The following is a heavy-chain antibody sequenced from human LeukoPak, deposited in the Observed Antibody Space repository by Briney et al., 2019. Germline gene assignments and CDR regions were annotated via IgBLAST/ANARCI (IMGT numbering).Heavy chain of an antibody. D-gene: IGHD1-26*01. J-gene: IGHJ6*02. Sequence: GGSLRLSCSASGFSVASIYMSWVRQAPGKGLEWVAVISYDGSNKYYADSVKGRFTISRDNSKNTLYLQMNSLRAEDTAVYYCASGGQTELYGMDVWGQGTTVTVSS. V-gene: IGHV3-30-3*01. CDR2: ISYDGSNK. CDR3: ASGGQTELYGMDV. CDR1: GFSVASIY.